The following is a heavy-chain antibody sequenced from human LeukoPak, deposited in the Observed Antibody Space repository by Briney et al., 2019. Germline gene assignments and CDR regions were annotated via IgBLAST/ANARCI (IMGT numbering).Heavy chain of an antibody. V-gene: IGHV4-61*09. CDR1: GDSLSIGSYY. CDR3: ARDWDY. CDR2: MNTTGST. J-gene: IGHJ4*02. Sequence: PSETLSLTCTVSGDSLSIGSYYWSWLRQPAGKGLEWIGHMNTTGSTKYNPALKSRVTISVDTSNNQFSLKVSSVTAVDTAVYYCARDWDYWGQGTLVTVPS.